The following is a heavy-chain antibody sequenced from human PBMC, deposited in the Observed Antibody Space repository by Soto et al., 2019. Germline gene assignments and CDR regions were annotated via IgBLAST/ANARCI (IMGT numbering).Heavy chain of an antibody. D-gene: IGHD3-10*01. Sequence: QVQLVQSGAEVKKPGSSVKVSCKASGGTFSSYTISWVRQAPGQGLEWMGRIIPILGIANYAQKFQGRVTIAADKSTSKAYMELRSLRSEATAVYYCAREEYYYGSGAFFDYWGQGTLVTVSS. CDR2: IIPILGIA. CDR3: AREEYYYGSGAFFDY. J-gene: IGHJ4*02. CDR1: GGTFSSYT. V-gene: IGHV1-69*08.